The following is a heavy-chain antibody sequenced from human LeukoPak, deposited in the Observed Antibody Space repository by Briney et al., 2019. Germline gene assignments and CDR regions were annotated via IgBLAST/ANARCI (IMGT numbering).Heavy chain of an antibody. CDR1: GGSISSSTYY. CDR3: ARNLTMIPAKGAFDI. V-gene: IGHV4-39*07. CDR2: IYNSRSI. Sequence: KTSETLSLTCTVSGGSISSSTYYWGWIRQPPGKGLEWIASIYNSRSISYNPSLKSRVTISLDTSKQQFSLKLSSMTAAVTAVYYCARNLTMIPAKGAFDIWGQGIMVTVSS. D-gene: IGHD3-22*01. J-gene: IGHJ3*02.